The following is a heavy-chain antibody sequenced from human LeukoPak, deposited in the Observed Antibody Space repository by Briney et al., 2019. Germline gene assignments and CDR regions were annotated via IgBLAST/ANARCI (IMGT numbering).Heavy chain of an antibody. Sequence: GGSLRLSCAASGFTLSSYAMSWVRQAPGKGLEWVSAISDTGNTYHADSVKGRFTISRDNAKNSLYLQMNSLRAEDMALYYCAKSATPDFYGSGSYCYFDYWGQGTLVTVSS. CDR3: AKSATPDFYGSGSYCYFDY. J-gene: IGHJ4*02. CDR1: GFTLSSYA. CDR2: ISDTGNT. D-gene: IGHD3-10*01. V-gene: IGHV3-23*01.